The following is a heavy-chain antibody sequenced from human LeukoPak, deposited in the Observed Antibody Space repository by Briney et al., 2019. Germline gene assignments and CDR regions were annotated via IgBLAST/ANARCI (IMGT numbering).Heavy chain of an antibody. V-gene: IGHV3-7*04. CDR2: IKQDGSEK. Sequence: GGSLRLSCAASGTFSRYWMSWVRQAPGKGLEWVANIKQDGSEKYYVDSVKGRFTISRDNAKSSLYLQMNSLRADNTAVYYCVRDRPPDTTIVRLDYWGQGTLVTVSS. CDR3: VRDRPPDTTIVRLDY. CDR1: GTFSRYW. J-gene: IGHJ4*02. D-gene: IGHD5-18*01.